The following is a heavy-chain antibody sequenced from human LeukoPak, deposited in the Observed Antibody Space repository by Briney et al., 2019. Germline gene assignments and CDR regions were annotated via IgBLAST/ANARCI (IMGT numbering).Heavy chain of an antibody. V-gene: IGHV3-23*01. CDR1: GFTFSSYA. D-gene: IGHD6-13*01. J-gene: IGHJ4*02. CDR2: ISGCGGRT. CDR3: ALSSSWYGGFFDY. Sequence: QPGGSLRLSCAASGFTFSSYAMSWVRQAPGKGLEWVSSISGCGGRTHYADSVKGRFTISRDNSKNTLYLQMNSLRAEDTAVYYCALSSSWYGGFFDYWGQGTLVTVSS.